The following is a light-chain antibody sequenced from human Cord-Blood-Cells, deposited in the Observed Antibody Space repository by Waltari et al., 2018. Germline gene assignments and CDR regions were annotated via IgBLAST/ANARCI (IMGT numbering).Light chain of an antibody. Sequence: LSHPSSVSGSPGQSITISYTGTRNDVGGDNLVSCYQQHPGKAPKLMIYEVSKRPSGVSNRFSGSKSGNTASLTISGLQAEDEADYYCCSYAGSSTPVVFGGGTKLTVL. J-gene: IGLJ2*01. CDR2: EVS. CDR1: RNDVGGDNL. CDR3: CSYAGSSTPVV. V-gene: IGLV2-23*02.